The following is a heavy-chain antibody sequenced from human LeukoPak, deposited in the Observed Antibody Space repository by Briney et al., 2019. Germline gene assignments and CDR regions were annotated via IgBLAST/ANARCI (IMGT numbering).Heavy chain of an antibody. Sequence: KPSETLSLTCTVSGGSISSSSYYWGWIRQPPGQGLEWIGSIYYSGSTYYNPSLKSRVTISVDTSKNQFSLKLSSVTAADTAVYYCARLRGTYDFWSGYYYYMDVWGKGTTVTVSS. CDR3: ARLRGTYDFWSGYYYYMDV. D-gene: IGHD3-3*01. CDR2: IYYSGST. V-gene: IGHV4-39*07. CDR1: GGSISSSSYY. J-gene: IGHJ6*03.